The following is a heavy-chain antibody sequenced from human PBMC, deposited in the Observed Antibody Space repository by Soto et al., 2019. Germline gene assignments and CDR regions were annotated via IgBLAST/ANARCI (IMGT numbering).Heavy chain of an antibody. CDR1: GFIISDYA. V-gene: IGHV3-23*01. D-gene: IGHD4-17*01. CDR3: AKDLYSGADYGDYVGY. CDR2: ISKDGQNT. Sequence: PGGSLRLSCVASGFIISDYAMNWVRQAPGKGLEWVSTISKDGQNTYYADSVKGRFTISRDNSKNTLYLQMNSLRAEDTAVYYCAKDLYSGADYGDYVGYWGQGTLVTVSS. J-gene: IGHJ4*02.